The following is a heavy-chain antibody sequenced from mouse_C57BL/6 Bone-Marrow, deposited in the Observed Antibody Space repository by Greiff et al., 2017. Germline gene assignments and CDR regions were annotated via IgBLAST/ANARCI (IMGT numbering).Heavy chain of an antibody. CDR3: ARDPPDGYCLAWFAY. CDR2: ISDGGSYT. Sequence: EVKLEESGGGLVKPGGSLKLSCAASGFTFSSYAMSWVRQTPEQRLEWVATISDGGSYTYYPDNVKGRFTISRDNAKNNLYLQMSHLKSEDTAMYYCARDPPDGYCLAWFAYWGQGTLVTVSA. D-gene: IGHD2-3*01. CDR1: GFTFSSYA. J-gene: IGHJ3*01. V-gene: IGHV5-4*01.